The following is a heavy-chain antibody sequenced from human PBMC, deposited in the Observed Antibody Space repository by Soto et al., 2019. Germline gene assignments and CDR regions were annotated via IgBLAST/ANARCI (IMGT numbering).Heavy chain of an antibody. Sequence: GASVKVSCKASGYTFTRYGISWVRQAPGQALEWMGVIHPSGGGTTYAQKFLGRVTVTRDTSTTTVFMELSSLRSDDTAVYYCARGGHIAAVTASFDYWGQGTLVTVSS. CDR2: IHPSGGGT. CDR1: GYTFTRYG. D-gene: IGHD2-21*02. V-gene: IGHV1-46*03. J-gene: IGHJ4*02. CDR3: ARGGHIAAVTASFDY.